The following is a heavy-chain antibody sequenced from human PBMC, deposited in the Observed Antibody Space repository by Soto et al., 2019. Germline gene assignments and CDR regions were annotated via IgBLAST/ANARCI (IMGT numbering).Heavy chain of an antibody. D-gene: IGHD4-17*01. Sequence: VHLVESGGGLVQPGGSLRLACTASGFTFNHYAMSRVRQAPGKGLEWVSAVSGRGGSTKYADSVKGRFIISRDNSNSTLYLQMDSLRGEDTAVYYCAKDSTVTTSLYFYYYGFDVWGQGTTVTVSS. CDR1: GFTFNHYA. V-gene: IGHV3-23*04. J-gene: IGHJ6*02. CDR3: AKDSTVTTSLYFYYYGFDV. CDR2: VSGRGGST.